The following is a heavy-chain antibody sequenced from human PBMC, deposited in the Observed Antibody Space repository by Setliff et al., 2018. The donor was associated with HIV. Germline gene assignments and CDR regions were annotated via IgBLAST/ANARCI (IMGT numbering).Heavy chain of an antibody. CDR3: VRIGIAATIDL. V-gene: IGHV3-74*01. CDR2: IKSDGTTT. D-gene: IGHD1-1*01. Sequence: GESLRLSCAASGFIHSPYWMHWVRQRPGKGLAWVARIKSDGTTTDYADSVKGRFTISRENVENTVYLQMSCLRVEETGVFFCVRIGIAATIDLWGQGALVTV. CDR1: GFIHSPYW. J-gene: IGHJ4*02.